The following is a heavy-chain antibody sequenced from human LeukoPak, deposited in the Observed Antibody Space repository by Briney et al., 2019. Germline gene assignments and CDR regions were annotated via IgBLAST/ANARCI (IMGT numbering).Heavy chain of an antibody. J-gene: IGHJ4*02. D-gene: IGHD1-20*01. CDR2: ISSSGSTI. CDR3: ARDFRGVTGTTLDY. V-gene: IGHV3-48*03. Sequence: GGSLRLSCAASGFTFSGYEMHWVRQAPGKGLEWVSYISSSGSTIYYADSVKDRFTISRDNAKNSLFLQMHSLRAEDTAVYYCARDFRGVTGTTLDYWGQGTLVIVSS. CDR1: GFTFSGYE.